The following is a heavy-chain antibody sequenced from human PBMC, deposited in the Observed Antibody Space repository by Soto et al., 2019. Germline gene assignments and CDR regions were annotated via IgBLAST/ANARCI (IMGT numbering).Heavy chain of an antibody. CDR3: ARFRITMIVVYYGMDG. V-gene: IGHV1-18*01. D-gene: IGHD3-22*01. Sequence: ASVKVSCKASGYTFTSYGISWVRQAPGQGLEWMGWISAYNGNTNYAQKLQGRVTMTTDTSTSTAYMELRSLRSDDTAVYYCARFRITMIVVYYGMDGWGQGTTVSV. CDR1: GYTFTSYG. CDR2: ISAYNGNT. J-gene: IGHJ6*02.